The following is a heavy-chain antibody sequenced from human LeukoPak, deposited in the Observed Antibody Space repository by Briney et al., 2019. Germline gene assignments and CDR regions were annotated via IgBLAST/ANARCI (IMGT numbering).Heavy chain of an antibody. J-gene: IGHJ6*03. CDR3: ARAYYYYYMDV. CDR1: GFTFSNYA. Sequence: GGSLRLSCAASGFTFSNYAMSWVRQAPGKGLEWVSDIGATGGRTYYGDSVKGRFTISRDNSKNTLYLQVSSLRAEDTAVYYCARAYYYYYMDVWGRGTTVTVSS. CDR2: IGATGGRT. V-gene: IGHV3-23*01.